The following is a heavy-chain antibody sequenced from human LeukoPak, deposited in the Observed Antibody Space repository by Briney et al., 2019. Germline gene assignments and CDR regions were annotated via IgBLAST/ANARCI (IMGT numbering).Heavy chain of an antibody. D-gene: IGHD5-18*01. CDR3: ARERGYSYGTLIDY. Sequence: GGSLRLSCAASGFTFITYAMHWVRQAPGKGLEGVAVISYDGSNKYYADSVKGRFTISRDNSKNTLYLQMNSLRAEDTAVYYCARERGYSYGTLIDYWGQGTLVTVSS. CDR2: ISYDGSNK. J-gene: IGHJ4*02. V-gene: IGHV3-30*04. CDR1: GFTFITYA.